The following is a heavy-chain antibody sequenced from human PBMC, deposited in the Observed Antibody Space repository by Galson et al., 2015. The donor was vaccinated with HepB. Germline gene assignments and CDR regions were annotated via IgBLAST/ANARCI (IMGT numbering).Heavy chain of an antibody. CDR3: AKDHGYSGFDFFDY. CDR1: GFTFSSYG. V-gene: IGHV3-30*02. Sequence: SLRLSCAASGFTFSSYGMHWVRQAPGKGLEWVAFIRYDGSNKYYADSVKGRFTISRDNSKNTLYLQMNSLRAEDTAVYYCAKDHGYSGFDFFDYWGQGTLVTVSS. D-gene: IGHD5-12*01. CDR2: IRYDGSNK. J-gene: IGHJ4*02.